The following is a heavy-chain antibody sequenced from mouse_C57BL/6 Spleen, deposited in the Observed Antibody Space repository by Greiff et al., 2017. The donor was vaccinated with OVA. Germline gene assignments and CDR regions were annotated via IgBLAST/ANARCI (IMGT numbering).Heavy chain of an antibody. CDR1: GYTFTDHT. CDR2: IYPRDGST. CDR3: ASSLWGNYEYYYARDY. Sequence: VQLQQSDAELVKPGASVKISCKVSGYTFTDHTIHWMKQRPEQGLEWIGYIYPRDGSTKYNEKFKGKATLTADKSSSTAYMQLNSLTSEDSAVYFWASSLWGNYEYYYARDYWGQGTSVTVSS. J-gene: IGHJ4*01. V-gene: IGHV1-78*01. D-gene: IGHD2-1*01.